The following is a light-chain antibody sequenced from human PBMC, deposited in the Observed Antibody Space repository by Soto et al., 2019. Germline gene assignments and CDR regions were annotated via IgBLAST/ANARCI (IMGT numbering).Light chain of an antibody. J-gene: IGKJ4*01. Sequence: EIVLTQSPATLSLSPGERATLSCRASQSVGSYLAWYQQKPGQAPRLLIYDASTRATGIPARFSGSGSGTAVTLTISSLEPADFAVYFCQQRTIWPPVTFGGGTKVEIK. CDR2: DAS. CDR1: QSVGSY. CDR3: QQRTIWPPVT. V-gene: IGKV3-11*01.